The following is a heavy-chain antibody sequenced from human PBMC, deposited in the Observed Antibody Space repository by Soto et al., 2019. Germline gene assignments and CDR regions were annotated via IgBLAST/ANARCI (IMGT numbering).Heavy chain of an antibody. CDR1: GARFSTNA. Sequence: QVQLVQSGAEVKKPGSSVKVSCKASGARFSTNAISWLRQAPGQGLEWMGAIIAIFDKANYAQKFQDRVTMTADESTSTAYMELSSLTSDDTAMYYCAREARGGNFESWGQGTLVTVSS. CDR2: IIAIFDKA. J-gene: IGHJ4*02. D-gene: IGHD2-15*01. CDR3: AREARGGNFES. V-gene: IGHV1-69*12.